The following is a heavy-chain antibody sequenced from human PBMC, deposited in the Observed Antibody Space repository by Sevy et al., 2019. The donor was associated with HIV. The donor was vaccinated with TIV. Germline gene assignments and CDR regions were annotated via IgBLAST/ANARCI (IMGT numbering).Heavy chain of an antibody. CDR3: ASFSTGSPSTRPYYYFDY. V-gene: IGHV4-31*03. Sequence: KQSQTLSLTCTVSGGSISSGAYYWSWIRQHPGKGLEWIGYIYHSGSTYYSPSLKSRITISIDTSKKQFSLKLKSVTAADTAVYFCASFSTGSPSTRPYYYFDYWGQGTLVTVSS. CDR1: GGSISSGAYY. D-gene: IGHD2-2*01. J-gene: IGHJ4*02. CDR2: IYHSGST.